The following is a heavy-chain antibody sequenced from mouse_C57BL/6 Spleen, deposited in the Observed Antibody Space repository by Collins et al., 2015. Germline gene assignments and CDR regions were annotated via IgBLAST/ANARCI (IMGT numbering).Heavy chain of an antibody. J-gene: IGHJ3*01. V-gene: IGHV3-6*01. CDR2: ISYDGSN. Sequence: PGNKLEWMGYISYDGSNNYNPSLKNRISITRDTSKNQFFLKLNSVTTEDTATYYCARYDGYYFSWFAYWGQGTLVTVSA. CDR3: ARYDGYYFSWFAY. D-gene: IGHD2-3*01.